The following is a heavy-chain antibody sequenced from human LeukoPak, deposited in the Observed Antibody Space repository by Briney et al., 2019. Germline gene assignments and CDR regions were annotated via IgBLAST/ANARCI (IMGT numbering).Heavy chain of an antibody. Sequence: SETLSLTCTVSGDSITSTPYYWGWIRQSPGKWLEWIGIIYYSGSTYYNPSLKSRVTMSVDTSKNQFSLKLNSVTAADTAVYFCARHLNSGGNSPLVYWGQGTLLTVSS. V-gene: IGHV4-39*01. J-gene: IGHJ4*02. D-gene: IGHD4-23*01. CDR3: ARHLNSGGNSPLVY. CDR1: GDSITSTPYY. CDR2: IYYSGST.